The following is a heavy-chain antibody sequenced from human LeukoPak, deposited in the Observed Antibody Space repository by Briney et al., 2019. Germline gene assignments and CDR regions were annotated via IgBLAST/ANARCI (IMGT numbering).Heavy chain of an antibody. V-gene: IGHV3-48*01. CDR1: GFTFGNHA. CDR2: INIDSITV. Sequence: PGGSLRLSCTASGFTFGNHAMSWVRQAPGKGLEWVSYINIDSITVNYADSVKGRFTISRDNAKNPLYLQMNSLRAEDTAVYYCSTAKFDNWSQGTLVTVSS. CDR3: STAKFDN. J-gene: IGHJ4*02.